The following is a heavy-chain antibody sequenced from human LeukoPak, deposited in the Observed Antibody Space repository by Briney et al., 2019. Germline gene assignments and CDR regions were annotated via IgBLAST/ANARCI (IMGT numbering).Heavy chain of an antibody. V-gene: IGHV3-74*01. J-gene: IGHJ4*02. CDR2: IDRDGSRI. D-gene: IGHD3-22*01. CDR3: AKHRFESGGYHSTD. Sequence: QTGGSLRLSCAVSGFTFSSYWMHWVRQAPGKGLVWVSRIDRDGSRINYADSVKGRFTISRDNGKNTLFLQMNSLRDEDTAVYYCAKHRFESGGYHSTDWGQGTLVTVSS. CDR1: GFTFSSYW.